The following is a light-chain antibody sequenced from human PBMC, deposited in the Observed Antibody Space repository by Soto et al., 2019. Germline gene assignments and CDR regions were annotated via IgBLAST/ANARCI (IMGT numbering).Light chain of an antibody. Sequence: QSALTQPASVSGSPGQSITISCTGTSSDIGHYDYVSWYQQHPGKAPKLMIYHVTYRPSVVSNRYSGSKSGNWASLTISGLQAEYEADDYCCSLTTSHTFVFGSGTKLTVL. CDR2: HVT. V-gene: IGLV2-14*03. J-gene: IGLJ1*01. CDR3: CSLTTSHTFV. CDR1: SSDIGHYDY.